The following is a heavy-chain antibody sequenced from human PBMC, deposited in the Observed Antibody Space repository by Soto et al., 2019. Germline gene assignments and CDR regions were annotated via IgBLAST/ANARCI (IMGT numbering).Heavy chain of an antibody. Sequence: SVKVSCKASGGTFSSYAISWVRQAPGQGLEWMGGIIPIFGTANYAQKFQGRVTITADKSTSTAYMELSSLRSEDTAVYYCARAAGTLDPSTPIAVSADFDISGQGTMVTVSS. V-gene: IGHV1-69*06. CDR3: ARAAGTLDPSTPIAVSADFDI. CDR2: IIPIFGTA. CDR1: GGTFSSYA. J-gene: IGHJ3*02. D-gene: IGHD6-19*01.